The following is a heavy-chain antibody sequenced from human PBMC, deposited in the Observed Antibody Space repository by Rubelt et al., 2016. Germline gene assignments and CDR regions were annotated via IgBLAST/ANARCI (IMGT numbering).Heavy chain of an antibody. CDR3: AGRTAWSAPFDP. V-gene: IGHV3-66*01. CDR2: INGGGNT. Sequence: GFTVSTNYMSWVRQAPGKGLEWVLVINGGGNTTYADSVKGRFTISRDNSKNTLYLQMNSLRAEDTAVYYCAGRTAWSAPFDPWGQGTLVTVSS. CDR1: GFTVSTNY. J-gene: IGHJ5*02. D-gene: IGHD2-15*01.